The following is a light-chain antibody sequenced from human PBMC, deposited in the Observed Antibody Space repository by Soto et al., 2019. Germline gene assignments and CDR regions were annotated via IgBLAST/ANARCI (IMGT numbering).Light chain of an antibody. J-gene: IGKJ1*01. CDR1: QSVSNNY. CDR2: GAS. Sequence: EVVLTQSPGTLSLSPGERSTLSCSARQSVSNNYLAWYQQKPGHAPRLLISGASNRATGIPDRSSGSGSGTDFTLTISRLEPEDFAVYYCQQYGSSGTFGQGTKVDIK. CDR3: QQYGSSGT. V-gene: IGKV3-20*01.